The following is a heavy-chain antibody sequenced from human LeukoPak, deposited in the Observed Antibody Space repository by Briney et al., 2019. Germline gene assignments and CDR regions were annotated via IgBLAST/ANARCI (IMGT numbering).Heavy chain of an antibody. D-gene: IGHD3-16*01. CDR2: LYYSGST. J-gene: IGHJ4*02. CDR1: GGSISSSSYY. V-gene: IGHV4-39*01. Sequence: SETLSLTCTVSGGSISSSSYYWGWIRQPPGKGLEWIGNLYYSGSTYYNPSLKSRVTISVDTSKNQFSLKLSSVTAADTAVYYCARQAGRGGAVTFDYWGQGTLVTVSA. CDR3: ARQAGRGGAVTFDY.